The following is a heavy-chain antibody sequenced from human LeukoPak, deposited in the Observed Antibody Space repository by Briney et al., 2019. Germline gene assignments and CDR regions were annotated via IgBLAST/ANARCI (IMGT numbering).Heavy chain of an antibody. D-gene: IGHD3-22*01. CDR3: ARVILDGYDSPLDWFDP. CDR1: GGSISSSSYY. CDR2: IYYSGST. Sequence: SETLSLTCTVSGGSISSSSYYWGWIRQPPGKGLEWIGSIYYSGSTYYNPSLKSRVTISVDTSKNQFSLKLSSVTAADTAVYYCARVILDGYDSPLDWFDPWGQGTLVTVSS. J-gene: IGHJ5*02. V-gene: IGHV4-39*07.